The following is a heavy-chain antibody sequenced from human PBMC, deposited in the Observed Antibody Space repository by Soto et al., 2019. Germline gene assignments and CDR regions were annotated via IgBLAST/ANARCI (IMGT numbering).Heavy chain of an antibody. D-gene: IGHD3-22*01. CDR1: GGTFSSYA. CDR3: AREGGGYYDSSGYYSDFDY. CDR2: IIPIFGTA. Sequence: QVQLVQSGAEVKKPGSSVKVSCKASGGTFSSYAISWVRQAPGQGLEWMGGIIPIFGTANYAQKFQGRVTITADESTSTASMELSSLRSEDTAVYYCAREGGGYYDSSGYYSDFDYWGQGTLVTVSS. J-gene: IGHJ4*02. V-gene: IGHV1-69*01.